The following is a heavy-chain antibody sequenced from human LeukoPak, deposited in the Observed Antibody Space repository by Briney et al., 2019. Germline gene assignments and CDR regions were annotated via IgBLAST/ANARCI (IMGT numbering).Heavy chain of an antibody. D-gene: IGHD3-22*01. J-gene: IGHJ4*02. CDR3: ARAYGSSGYSY. CDR2: MNPNSGNT. Sequence: ASVTVSCKASGYTFTSYDINWVRQAPGQGLEWMGWMNPNSGNTGYAQKFQGRVTMTRNTSISTAYMELSSLRSEDTAVYYCARAYGSSGYSYWGQGTLVTVSS. V-gene: IGHV1-8*01. CDR1: GYTFTSYD.